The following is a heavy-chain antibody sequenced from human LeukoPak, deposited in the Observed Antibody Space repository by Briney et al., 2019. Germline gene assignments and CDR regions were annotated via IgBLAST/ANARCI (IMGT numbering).Heavy chain of an antibody. V-gene: IGHV1-8*01. D-gene: IGHD1-26*01. Sequence: ASVTVSFKASGYTFTGYDINWVRQAIGQGLEWMGWMNPYTGDTGYAQNLQGRVTMTRNTSIDTAYMDLSGLTSEDTAVYYCTRGSLSGSSRDYWGQGTLVTVSS. J-gene: IGHJ4*02. CDR2: MNPYTGDT. CDR1: GYTFTGYD. CDR3: TRGSLSGSSRDY.